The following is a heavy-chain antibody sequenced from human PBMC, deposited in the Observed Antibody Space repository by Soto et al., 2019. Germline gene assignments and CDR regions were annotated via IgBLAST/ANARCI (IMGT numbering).Heavy chain of an antibody. V-gene: IGHV1-3*01. Sequence: ASVKVSCKTSGNTFTRNAIHWVRQAPGQRLEWMGWINAGNGDTKYSQKFQGRVTITRDTSASTAYMELSSLRSEDTAVYYCARDRESERASWEPPTPTLAYWGQGTLVTVSS. CDR3: ARDRESERASWEPPTPTLAY. CDR2: INAGNGDT. J-gene: IGHJ4*02. CDR1: GNTFTRNA. D-gene: IGHD1-26*01.